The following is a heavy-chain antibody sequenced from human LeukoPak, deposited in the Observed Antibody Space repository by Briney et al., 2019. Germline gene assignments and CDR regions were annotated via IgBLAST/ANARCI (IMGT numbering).Heavy chain of an antibody. CDR3: ARIDYSPDIDY. D-gene: IGHD2-15*01. CDR2: IKQDGSEK. CDR1: GFTFSSYW. Sequence: PGESLRLSCAASGFTFSSYWMSWVRQAPGKGLEWVANIKQDGSEKYYVDSVKGRFTISRDNAKNSLNLQMNSLRAEDTAVYYCARIDYSPDIDYWGQGTLVTVSS. V-gene: IGHV3-7*01. J-gene: IGHJ4*02.